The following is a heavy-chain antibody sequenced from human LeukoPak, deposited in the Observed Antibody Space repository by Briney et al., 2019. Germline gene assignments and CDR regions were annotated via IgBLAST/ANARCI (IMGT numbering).Heavy chain of an antibody. V-gene: IGHV4-39*01. CDR3: AGQIAAAGTVYFLH. CDR1: GGSISSSSYY. J-gene: IGHJ1*01. D-gene: IGHD6-13*01. Sequence: SETLSLTCTVSGGSISSSSYYWGWIRQPPGKGLEWIVSIHYSGSTYYKPSLKSRVTMSVDTSENQFSLKLSSVTAADTAVYYCAGQIAAAGTVYFLHWGQGTLVTVSS. CDR2: IHYSGST.